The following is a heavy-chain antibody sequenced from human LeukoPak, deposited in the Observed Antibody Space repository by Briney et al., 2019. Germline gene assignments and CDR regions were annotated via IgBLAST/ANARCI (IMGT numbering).Heavy chain of an antibody. CDR1: GGSISSYY. CDR2: IYYSGST. CDR3: AREYHDILTGYFYFDY. Sequence: PSETLSLTCTVSGGSISSYYWSWIRQPPGKGLEWIGYIYYSGSTNYSPSLKSRVTISVDTSKNQFSLKLSSVTAADTAVYYCAREYHDILTGYFYFDYWGQGTLVTVSS. D-gene: IGHD3-9*01. V-gene: IGHV4-59*01. J-gene: IGHJ4*02.